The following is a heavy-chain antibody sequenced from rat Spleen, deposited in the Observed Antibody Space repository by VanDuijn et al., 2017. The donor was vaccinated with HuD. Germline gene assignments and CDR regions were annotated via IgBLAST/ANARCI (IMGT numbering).Heavy chain of an antibody. Sequence: EVQLVESGGGLVQPGRSLKLSCAASGFTFSNYDMAWVRQAPTKGLEWVASISTSGGSTYYRDSVKGRFTVSRDNSKSTLYLQVDSLRSEDTATYYCARQDTSGYSYWFGYWGQGTLVTVSS. J-gene: IGHJ3*01. CDR3: ARQDTSGYSYWFGY. CDR2: ISTSGGST. CDR1: GFTFSNYD. D-gene: IGHD4-3*01. V-gene: IGHV5-25*01.